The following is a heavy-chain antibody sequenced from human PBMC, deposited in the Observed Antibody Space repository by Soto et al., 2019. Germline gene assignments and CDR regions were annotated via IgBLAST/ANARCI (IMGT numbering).Heavy chain of an antibody. J-gene: IGHJ4*02. CDR1: GGSIYRSGYY. D-gene: IGHD2-15*01. V-gene: IGHV4-39*01. CDR3: GKVLVGATGHTDSDS. Sequence: SETLSLTCTVSGGSIYRSGYYWGWIRQPPGRGPEWIGNIDYNGVTYSNPSLKSRVTISRDTSKNQFSLKLTSVTAADTALYYCGKVLVGATGHTDSDSWGPGTLVTVSS. CDR2: IDYNGVT.